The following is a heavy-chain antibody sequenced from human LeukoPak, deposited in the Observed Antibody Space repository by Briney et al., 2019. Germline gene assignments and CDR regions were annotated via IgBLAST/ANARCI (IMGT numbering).Heavy chain of an antibody. CDR2: LNPNSGDT. V-gene: IGHV1-2*02. CDR3: ARAPAGGPFDN. D-gene: IGHD4-23*01. Sequence: GASVKVSCEASGYTFTGYYMHWVRQAPGQGLEWMAWLNPNSGDTDSAQKFQGRVTMTRDTSITTAYLELSSLRSDDTAVYYCARAPAGGPFDNWGQGTLVTVSS. J-gene: IGHJ4*02. CDR1: GYTFTGYY.